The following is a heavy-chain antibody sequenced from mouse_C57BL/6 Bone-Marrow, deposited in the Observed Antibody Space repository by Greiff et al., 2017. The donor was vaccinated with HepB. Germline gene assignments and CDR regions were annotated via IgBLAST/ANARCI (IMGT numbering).Heavy chain of an antibody. J-gene: IGHJ4*01. CDR3: ARMVRGYAMDY. CDR1: GYTFTSYW. Sequence: VQLQQSGAELAQPGASVKLSCKASGYTFTSYWMHWVKQRPGQGLEWIGYINPSSGYTKYNQKFKDKATLTADKSSSTAYMQLSSLTDEDSAVYYCARMVRGYAMDYWGQGTSVTVSS. V-gene: IGHV1-7*01. D-gene: IGHD2-2*01. CDR2: INPSSGYT.